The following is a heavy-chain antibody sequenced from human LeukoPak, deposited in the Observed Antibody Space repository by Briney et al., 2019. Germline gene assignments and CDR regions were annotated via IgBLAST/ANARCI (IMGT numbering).Heavy chain of an antibody. CDR1: GYTFTSYY. CDR2: INPSGGST. CDR3: ARDWPSIAVAGTVPYYFDY. D-gene: IGHD6-19*01. Sequence: ASVKVSCKASGYTFTSYYMHWVRQAPGQGLEWMGIINPSGGSTSYAQKFQGRVTMTRDTSTSTVYMELSSLRSEDTAVYYCARDWPSIAVAGTVPYYFDYWGQGTLVTVSS. V-gene: IGHV1-46*01. J-gene: IGHJ4*02.